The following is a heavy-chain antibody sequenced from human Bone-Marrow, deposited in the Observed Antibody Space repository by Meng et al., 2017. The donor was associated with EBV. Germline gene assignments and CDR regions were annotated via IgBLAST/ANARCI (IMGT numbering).Heavy chain of an antibody. CDR3: ATQRRDTDWFDP. J-gene: IGHJ5*02. V-gene: IGHV4-34*01. Sequence: QVHLQQWGAVLLKPSETLSLTCAVYGGSFSGYYWTWIRQPPGKGLEWIGEINHSGSTNYNPSLKSRVTISVDTSKNQFSLKLSSVTAADTAVYYCATQRRDTDWFDPWGQGTLVTVSS. D-gene: IGHD6-25*01. CDR2: INHSGST. CDR1: GGSFSGYY.